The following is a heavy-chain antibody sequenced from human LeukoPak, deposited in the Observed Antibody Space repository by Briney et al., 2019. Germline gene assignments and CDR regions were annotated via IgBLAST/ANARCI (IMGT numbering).Heavy chain of an antibody. D-gene: IGHD1-26*01. Sequence: GASVKVSCKASGYTFTSYYMHWVRQAPGPGLEWMGLINPSGSSTSYAQKFQGRLSLTRDMSTSIDYMELSSLRSEDTAVYYCARDNSVGDTAWWFDPWGQGTLVTVSS. J-gene: IGHJ5*02. V-gene: IGHV1-46*01. CDR3: ARDNSVGDTAWWFDP. CDR2: INPSGSST. CDR1: GYTFTSYY.